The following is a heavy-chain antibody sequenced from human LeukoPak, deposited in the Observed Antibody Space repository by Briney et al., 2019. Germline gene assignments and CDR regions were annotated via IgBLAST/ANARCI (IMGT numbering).Heavy chain of an antibody. CDR1: GFTFSSYA. Sequence: PGGSLRLSCAASGFTFSSYAMHWVRQAPGKGLEWVAVISYDGSNKYYADSVKGRFTISRDNSKNTLYLQMNSLRAEDTAVYYCAREQSPNWGREYYFDYWGQGTLVTVSS. CDR2: ISYDGSNK. CDR3: AREQSPNWGREYYFDY. J-gene: IGHJ4*02. V-gene: IGHV3-30-3*01. D-gene: IGHD7-27*01.